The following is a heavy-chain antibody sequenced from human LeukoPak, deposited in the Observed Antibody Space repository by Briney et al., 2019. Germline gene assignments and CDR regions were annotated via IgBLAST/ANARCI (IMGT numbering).Heavy chain of an antibody. Sequence: SVKVSCKASGGTFSSYAISWVRQAPGQGLEWMGRIIPIFGTANYAQKFQGRVTITTDESTSTAYMELSSLRSEDTAVYYCARDGITGTTSDVRYFDYWGQGTLVTVSS. V-gene: IGHV1-69*05. D-gene: IGHD1-7*01. CDR1: GGTFSSYA. J-gene: IGHJ4*02. CDR3: ARDGITGTTSDVRYFDY. CDR2: IIPIFGTA.